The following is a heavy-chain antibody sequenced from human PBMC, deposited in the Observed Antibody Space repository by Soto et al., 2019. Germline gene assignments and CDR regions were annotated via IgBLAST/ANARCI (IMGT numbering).Heavy chain of an antibody. J-gene: IGHJ4*02. D-gene: IGHD6-25*01. CDR2: IYPGDSDT. CDR3: ARVDSSGCSEY. CDR1: GYSFTSYW. V-gene: IGHV5-51*01. Sequence: GESLKISCKGSGYSFTSYWIGWVRQMPGKGLECMGFIYPGDSDTTYSPSFQGHVTISADKYSSTAYLQWSSLKASDTAMYYCARVDSSGCSEYCGQGTLVTVSS.